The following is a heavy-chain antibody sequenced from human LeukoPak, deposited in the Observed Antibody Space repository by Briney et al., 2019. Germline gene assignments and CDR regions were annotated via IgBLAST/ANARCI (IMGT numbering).Heavy chain of an antibody. CDR3: ARDRSGSYASSAFDI. J-gene: IGHJ3*02. Sequence: ASVKVSCKAFGYTFTSYAMHWVRQAPGQRLEWMGWISAYNGNTNYAQKLQGRVTMTTDTSTSTAYMELRSLRSDDTAVYYCARDRSGSYASSAFDIWGQGTMVTVSS. V-gene: IGHV1-18*01. CDR1: GYTFTSYA. CDR2: ISAYNGNT. D-gene: IGHD1-26*01.